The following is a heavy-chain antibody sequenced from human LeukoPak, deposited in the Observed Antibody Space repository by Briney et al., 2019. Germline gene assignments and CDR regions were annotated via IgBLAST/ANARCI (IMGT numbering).Heavy chain of an antibody. CDR3: AKGLYYDILTGAPFDY. D-gene: IGHD3-9*01. CDR2: ISWNSGSI. J-gene: IGHJ4*02. Sequence: GRSLRLSCAASGFTFDDYAMHWVRQAPGKGLEWVSGISWNSGSIGYADSVKGRFTTSRDNAKNSLYLQMNSLRAEDMALYYCAKGLYYDILTGAPFDYWGQGTLVTVSS. CDR1: GFTFDDYA. V-gene: IGHV3-9*03.